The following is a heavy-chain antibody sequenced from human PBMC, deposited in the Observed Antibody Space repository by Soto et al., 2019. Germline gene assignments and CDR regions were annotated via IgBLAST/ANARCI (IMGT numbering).Heavy chain of an antibody. V-gene: IGHV3-53*01. J-gene: IGHJ3*02. D-gene: IGHD3-9*01. CDR2: IYSGGST. CDR3: AREITGYDILTGYPDAFDI. Sequence: PGGSLRLSCAASGFTVSSNYMSWVRQAPGKGLEWVSVIYSGGSTYYADSVKGRFTISRDNAKNSLYLQMNSLRAEDTAVYYCAREITGYDILTGYPDAFDIWGQGTMVTVSS. CDR1: GFTVSSNY.